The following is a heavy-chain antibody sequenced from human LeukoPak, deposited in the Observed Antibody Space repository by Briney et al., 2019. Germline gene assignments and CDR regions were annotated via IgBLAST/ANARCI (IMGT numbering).Heavy chain of an antibody. J-gene: IGHJ4*02. V-gene: IGHV1-18*01. CDR1: GYTFASYG. Sequence: ASVKVSCKASGYTFASYGISWVRQAPGQGLEWMGWISAYNGNTNYAQKLQGRVTMTTDTSTSTAYMELRSLRSDDTAVYYCARAIAVTMVRGVIITFPDYWGQGTLVTVSS. CDR2: ISAYNGNT. D-gene: IGHD3-10*01. CDR3: ARAIAVTMVRGVIITFPDY.